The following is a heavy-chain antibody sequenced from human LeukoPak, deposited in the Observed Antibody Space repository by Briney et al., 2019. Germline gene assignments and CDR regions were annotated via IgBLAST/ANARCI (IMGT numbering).Heavy chain of an antibody. CDR2: IYYSGTT. CDR1: GGSISSYY. CDR3: ARHRDYSIDYFDY. V-gene: IGHV4-59*08. J-gene: IGHJ4*02. Sequence: SEPLSLTCTVSGGSISSYYWTWIRQPPGKGLEWLGYIYYSGTTNYNPSLKSRVTISVDTSKNQFSLKVNSVTAADTAVYYCARHRDYSIDYFDYWGQGTLVTVSS. D-gene: IGHD4-11*01.